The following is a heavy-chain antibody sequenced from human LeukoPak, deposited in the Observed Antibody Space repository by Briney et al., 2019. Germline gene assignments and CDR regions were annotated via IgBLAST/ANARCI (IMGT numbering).Heavy chain of an antibody. Sequence: GGSLRLSCAASGFTFDDYGMSWVRQAPGKGLEWVSFIAGNSNYIYYADSVKGRFTISRDNAKNSLYLQMNSLRAEDTAVYYCARDRVSGSGSIDYWGQGTLVTVSS. CDR1: GFTFDDYG. V-gene: IGHV3-21*01. CDR3: ARDRVSGSGSIDY. CDR2: IAGNSNYI. D-gene: IGHD3-10*01. J-gene: IGHJ4*02.